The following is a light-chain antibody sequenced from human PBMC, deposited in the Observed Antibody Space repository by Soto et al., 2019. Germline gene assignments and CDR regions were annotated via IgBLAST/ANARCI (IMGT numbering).Light chain of an antibody. J-gene: IGKJ1*01. CDR1: QSVSNN. CDR2: GAS. CDR3: QQYNNWLRGT. Sequence: EIVMTQSPAILSVSPGERATLSCGASQSVSNNLAWYQQKPGQAPRLLIYGASTRATGVPARFSGSGSGTEFTLTISSLQSEDVAVYFCQQYNNWLRGTFGQGTKVEIK. V-gene: IGKV3-15*01.